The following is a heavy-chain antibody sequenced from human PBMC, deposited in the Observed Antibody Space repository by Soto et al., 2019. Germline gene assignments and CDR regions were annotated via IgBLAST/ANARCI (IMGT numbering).Heavy chain of an antibody. CDR3: ARSLEYYSTISFYDH. J-gene: IGHJ4*02. CDR1: GFDFKTCA. CDR2: ISQTGGTS. D-gene: IGHD3-3*01. Sequence: AGSLRLSCVTSGFDFKTCAMTWIRHIPGKGLQLVSTISQTGGTSYYDDSVRGRFTISRDNSDNVLFLQMDALRIEDTAIYYCARSLEYYSTISFYDHWGQGTLVTVSS. V-gene: IGHV3-23*01.